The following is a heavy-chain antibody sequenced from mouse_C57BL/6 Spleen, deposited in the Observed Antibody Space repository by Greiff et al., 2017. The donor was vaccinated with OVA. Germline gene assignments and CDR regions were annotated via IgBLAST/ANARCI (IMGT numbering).Heavy chain of an antibody. D-gene: IGHD1-1*01. CDR3: ARNYYGSDPWLAY. CDR1: GFSLTSYG. Sequence: VQLQQSGPGLVQPSQSLSITCTVSGFSLTSYGVHWVRQSPGKGLEWLGVIWSGGSTDYNAAFISRLSISKDNSKSQVFFKMNSLQADDTAIYYCARNYYGSDPWLAYWGQGTLVTVSA. V-gene: IGHV2-2*01. J-gene: IGHJ3*01. CDR2: IWSGGST.